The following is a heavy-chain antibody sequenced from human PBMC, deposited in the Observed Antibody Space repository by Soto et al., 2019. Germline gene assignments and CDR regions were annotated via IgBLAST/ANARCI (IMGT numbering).Heavy chain of an antibody. CDR1: GGSIANNNYF. CDR2: AAYSGGT. CDR3: AKVVVGSTSHSDFDS. V-gene: IGHV4-39*01. Sequence: SETLSLTCTVSGGSIANNNYFWGWVRQPPGKGLEWIGSAAYSGGTYKNPSLKSRVTVSVDTSKNQFSLKLTSVTAADTAVYYCAKVVVGSTSHSDFDSWGQGTLVTVSS. D-gene: IGHD2-15*01. J-gene: IGHJ4*02.